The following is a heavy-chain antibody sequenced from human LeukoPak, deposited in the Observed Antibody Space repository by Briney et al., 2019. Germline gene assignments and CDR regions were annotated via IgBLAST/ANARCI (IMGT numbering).Heavy chain of an antibody. D-gene: IGHD6-13*01. CDR1: GGSVSSHY. CDR3: ARVVPKQQLVDAFDI. V-gene: IGHV4-59*02. J-gene: IGHJ3*02. Sequence: PSRTLSLTCTVSGGSVSSHYWSWIRQPPGKGLEWIGYVFYSGSTNYNPSLKSRVSISVDTSKKQLSLKLSSVTAADTAVYYCARVVPKQQLVDAFDIWGQGTMATVSS. CDR2: VFYSGST.